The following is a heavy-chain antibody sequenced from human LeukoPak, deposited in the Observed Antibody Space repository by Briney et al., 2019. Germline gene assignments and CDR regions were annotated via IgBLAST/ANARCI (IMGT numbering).Heavy chain of an antibody. J-gene: IGHJ6*02. D-gene: IGHD1-7*01. CDR1: GYSFTSYW. CDR2: IYPGDSDT. CDR3: ARLSRLTGTKGGMDV. V-gene: IGHV5-51*01. Sequence: GESLKISWKGSGYSFTSYWIGWVRQMPGKGLEWMGIIYPGDSDTRYSPSFQGQVTISADKSISTAYLQWSSLKASDTAMYYCARLSRLTGTKGGMDVWGQGTTVTVSS.